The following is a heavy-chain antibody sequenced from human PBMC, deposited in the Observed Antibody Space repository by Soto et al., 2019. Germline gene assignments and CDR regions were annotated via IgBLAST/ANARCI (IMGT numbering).Heavy chain of an antibody. J-gene: IGHJ4*01. D-gene: IGHD6-19*01. CDR2: INPNSGDT. Sequence: ASVKVCCKASGYTFTSNYMHWVRQAPGQGLEWMGWINPNSGDTNYTQKFQGWVTMTRDTSISTAYMELSRLRSDDTAVYYCATSRISIAVAGETEYYFDYWGHGTLVTVSS. CDR1: GYTFTSNY. CDR3: ATSRISIAVAGETEYYFDY. V-gene: IGHV1-2*04.